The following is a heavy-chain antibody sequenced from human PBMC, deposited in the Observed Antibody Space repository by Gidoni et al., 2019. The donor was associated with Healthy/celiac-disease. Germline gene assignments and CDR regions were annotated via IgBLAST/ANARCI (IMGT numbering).Heavy chain of an antibody. CDR2: ISGSGGST. Sequence: EVQLLESGGGLVQPGGSLRLSCAASGFTFSSYAMSWVRQAPGKGLEWVSAISGSGGSTYYADSVKGRFTISRDKSKNTLYLQMNSLRAEDTAVYYCAKVGEYCSGGSCFYFDYWGQGTLVTVSS. J-gene: IGHJ4*02. D-gene: IGHD2-15*01. CDR3: AKVGEYCSGGSCFYFDY. V-gene: IGHV3-23*01. CDR1: GFTFSSYA.